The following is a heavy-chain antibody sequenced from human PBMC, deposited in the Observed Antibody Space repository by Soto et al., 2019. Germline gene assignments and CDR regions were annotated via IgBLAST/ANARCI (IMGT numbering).Heavy chain of an antibody. CDR2: INHSGST. CDR1: GGSFSGYY. Sequence: SETLSLTCAVYGGSFSGYYWSWIRQPPGKGLEWIGEINHSGSTNYNPSLKSRVTISVDTSKNQFSLKLSSVTAADTAVYYCARARGYSYGLDYWGQGTLVTVSS. CDR3: ARARGYSYGLDY. D-gene: IGHD5-18*01. J-gene: IGHJ4*02. V-gene: IGHV4-34*01.